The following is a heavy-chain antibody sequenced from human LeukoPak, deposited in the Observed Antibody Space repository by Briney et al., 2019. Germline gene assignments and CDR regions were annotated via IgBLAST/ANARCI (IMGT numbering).Heavy chain of an antibody. CDR3: ARDGGYCRGGSCYTVSVWFDP. Sequence: SVKVSCKASGGTFSSYAISWVRQAPGQGLEWMGRITPILGIANYAQKFQGRVTITADKSTSTAYMELSSLRSEDTAVYYCARDGGYCRGGSCYTVSVWFDPWGQGTLVTVSS. V-gene: IGHV1-69*04. J-gene: IGHJ5*02. CDR2: ITPILGIA. D-gene: IGHD2-15*01. CDR1: GGTFSSYA.